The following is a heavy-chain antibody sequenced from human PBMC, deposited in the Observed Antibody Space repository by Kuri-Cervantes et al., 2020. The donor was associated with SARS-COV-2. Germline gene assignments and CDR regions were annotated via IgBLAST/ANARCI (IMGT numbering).Heavy chain of an antibody. V-gene: IGHV4-34*01. CDR2: INHSGST. CDR3: ARNSRGGQWSNAFDI. Sequence: SQTLSLTCAVYGGSFSGYYWSWIRQPPGKGLEWIGEINHSGSTNYNPSLKSRVTMSVDTSKNQFSLKLSSVTALDTAVYYCARNSRGGQWSNAFDIWGQGTMVTVSS. J-gene: IGHJ3*02. D-gene: IGHD6-19*01. CDR1: GGSFSGYY.